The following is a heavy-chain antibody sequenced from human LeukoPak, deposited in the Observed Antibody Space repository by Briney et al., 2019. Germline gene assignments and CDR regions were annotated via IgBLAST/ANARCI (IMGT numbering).Heavy chain of an antibody. Sequence: NPGGSLRLSCAASGFTFSNAWMSWVRQAPGKGLEWVGRIKSKTDGGTTDYAAPVKGRFTISRDDSKNTLSLQMNSLNTEDTAVYYCTKPGIAAAFDSWGQGTLVTVSS. CDR1: GFTFSNAW. CDR2: IKSKTDGGTT. J-gene: IGHJ5*01. V-gene: IGHV3-15*01. D-gene: IGHD6-13*01. CDR3: TKPGIAAAFDS.